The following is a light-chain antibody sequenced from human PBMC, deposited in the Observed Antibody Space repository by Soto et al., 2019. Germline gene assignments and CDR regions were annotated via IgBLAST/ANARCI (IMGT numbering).Light chain of an antibody. CDR1: QSVSSSY. Sequence: EILLTQSPGTLSLSPGERGTLTCRASQSVSSSYLAWYQQKNGRTPRILIYGASSRDTDIPDRFSGSGSGTDFTLSISRLEPEDFEVYYCQQCGSSPWTFGQGTKVDIK. J-gene: IGKJ1*01. CDR3: QQCGSSPWT. V-gene: IGKV3-20*01. CDR2: GAS.